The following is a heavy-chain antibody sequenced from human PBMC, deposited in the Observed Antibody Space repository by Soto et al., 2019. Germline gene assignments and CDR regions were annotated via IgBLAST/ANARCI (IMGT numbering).Heavy chain of an antibody. CDR2: IKQDGSEK. D-gene: IGHD5-12*01. CDR1: GFTFSSYW. V-gene: IGHV3-7*03. Sequence: PGGSLRLSCAASGFTFSSYWMSWVRQAPGKGLEWVANIKQDGSEKYYVDSVKGRFTISRDNAKNSLYLQMNSLRAEDTAVYYCARGPGGFTRPYYYYGMDVWGQGTTVTVSS. J-gene: IGHJ6*02. CDR3: ARGPGGFTRPYYYYGMDV.